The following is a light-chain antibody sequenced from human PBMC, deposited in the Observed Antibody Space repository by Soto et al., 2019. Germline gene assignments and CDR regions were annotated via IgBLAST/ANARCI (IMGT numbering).Light chain of an antibody. CDR3: QQYDVWPALT. V-gene: IGKV3-15*01. J-gene: IGKJ4*01. CDR2: GAS. Sequence: EKVMTQSPVILSVSPGERVTLSCRASQSVGSKLAWYQQKPGQAPRLLIYGASNRATGIPVRFSGRGSGTEFTLTISSLQSEDSGVYYCQQYDVWPALTFGGGTKVEIK. CDR1: QSVGSK.